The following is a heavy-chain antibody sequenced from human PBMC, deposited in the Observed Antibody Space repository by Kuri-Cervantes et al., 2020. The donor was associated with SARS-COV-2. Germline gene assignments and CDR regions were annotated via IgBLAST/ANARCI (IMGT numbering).Heavy chain of an antibody. J-gene: IGHJ4*02. D-gene: IGHD3-10*01. CDR1: GFIFSSYS. Sequence: GESLKISCAASGFIFSSYSMNWVRQAPGKGLEWVSYMSSSGSTIYYADSVKGRFTISRDNAKNTLYLQMNSLRAEDTAVYYCARGRFISIWSGEGRVDYWGQGTLVTVSS. V-gene: IGHV3-48*04. CDR2: MSSSGSTI. CDR3: ARGRFISIWSGEGRVDY.